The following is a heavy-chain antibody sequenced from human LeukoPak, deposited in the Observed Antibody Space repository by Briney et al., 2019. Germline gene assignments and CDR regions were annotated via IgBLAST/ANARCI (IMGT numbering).Heavy chain of an antibody. J-gene: IGHJ4*02. Sequence: ASVKVSCKASGYTFTDYYIHWVRQAPGQGPEWMGWINTNTGNPTYAQGFTGRFVFSLDTSVSTAYLQISSLKAEDTAVYYCARGLPRIAAAGNYWGQGTLVTVSS. D-gene: IGHD6-13*01. CDR2: INTNTGNP. CDR3: ARGLPRIAAAGNY. CDR1: GYTFTDYY. V-gene: IGHV7-4-1*02.